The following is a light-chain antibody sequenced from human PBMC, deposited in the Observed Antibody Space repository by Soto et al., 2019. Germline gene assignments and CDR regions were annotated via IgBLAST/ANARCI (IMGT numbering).Light chain of an antibody. CDR3: QQYDSPPPT. V-gene: IGKV1-33*01. J-gene: IGKJ4*01. CDR1: QGVGKF. Sequence: DIQLTQSPLSLSASVGDRVTITCQACQGVGKFLNWFQQKSGEAPKLLIYDASHLESGVPVRFSGSGSGAAFTLTISSLQPEDFATYYCQQYDSPPPTFGGGTKVDMK. CDR2: DAS.